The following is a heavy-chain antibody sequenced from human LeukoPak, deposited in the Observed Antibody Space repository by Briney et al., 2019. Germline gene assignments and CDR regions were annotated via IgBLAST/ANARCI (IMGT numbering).Heavy chain of an antibody. CDR2: IYSDGST. J-gene: IGHJ4*02. V-gene: IGHV3-53*04. D-gene: IGHD3-16*01. CDR3: ARAVGEGWVAY. CDR1: GFGVSGYY. Sequence: GGSLRLSCAASGFGVSGYYMSWVRQAPGKGLEWVSVIYSDGSTFYADSVKGRFTISRHNSKNTLDLQMNSLRPDDTAVYYCARAVGEGWVAYWGQGTLVTVSS.